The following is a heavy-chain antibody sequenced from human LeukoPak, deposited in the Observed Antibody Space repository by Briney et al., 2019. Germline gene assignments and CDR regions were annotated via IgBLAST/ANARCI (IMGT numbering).Heavy chain of an antibody. J-gene: IGHJ4*02. Sequence: SETLSLTCAVYGGSFSGYYWSWIRQPPGKGLEWIGEINHSGSTNYNPSLKSRVTISVDTSKNQFSLKLSSVTAADTAVYYCARSRVVGDTARYYFDYWGQGTLVTVSS. CDR2: INHSGST. CDR1: GGSFSGYY. D-gene: IGHD1-26*01. V-gene: IGHV4-34*01. CDR3: ARSRVVGDTARYYFDY.